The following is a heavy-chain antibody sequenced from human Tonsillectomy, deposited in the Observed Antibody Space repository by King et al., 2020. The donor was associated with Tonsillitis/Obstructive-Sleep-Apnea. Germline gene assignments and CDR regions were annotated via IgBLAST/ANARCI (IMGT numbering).Heavy chain of an antibody. J-gene: IGHJ4*02. CDR3: ARGGYDWAFDY. CDR1: GGSVSSASYY. Sequence: VQLQESGPGLVKPSETLSLTYTVSGGSVSSASYYWSWIRQPPGKGLEWIGYIYYSGSTNYNPSLKRRVTISVDTSKNQFSLKLSSVTAADTAVYYCARGGYDWAFDYWGQGTLVTVSS. V-gene: IGHV4-61*01. D-gene: IGHD5-12*01. CDR2: IYYSGST.